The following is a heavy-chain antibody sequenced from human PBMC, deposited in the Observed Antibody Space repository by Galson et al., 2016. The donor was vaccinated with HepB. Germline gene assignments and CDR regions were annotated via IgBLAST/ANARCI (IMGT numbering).Heavy chain of an antibody. J-gene: IGHJ5*01. CDR3: ARQYGTYFAS. CDR2: TYYRSKWYN. CDR1: ADSVSSNSAT. D-gene: IGHD4-17*01. V-gene: IGHV6-1*01. Sequence: CAIPADSVSSNSATWHWIRQSPSRGLEWLGRTYYRSKWYNDYTVSVKGRITINPHTTNNQFSLQLNSVTPEDTAVYYCARQYGTYFASWGRGTLVTVSS.